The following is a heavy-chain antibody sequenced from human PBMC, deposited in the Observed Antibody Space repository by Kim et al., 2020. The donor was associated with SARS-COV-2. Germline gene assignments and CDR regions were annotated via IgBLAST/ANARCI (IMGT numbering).Heavy chain of an antibody. D-gene: IGHD6-13*01. CDR2: IYYSGST. J-gene: IGHJ4*01. Sequence: SETLSLTCTVSGGSISSSSYYWGWIRQPPGKGLEWIGSIYYSGSTYYNPSLKSRVTISVDTSKNQFSLKLSSVTAADTAVYYCARQGAAADSMNYFDYWG. V-gene: IGHV4-39*01. CDR1: GGSISSSSYY. CDR3: ARQGAAADSMNYFDY.